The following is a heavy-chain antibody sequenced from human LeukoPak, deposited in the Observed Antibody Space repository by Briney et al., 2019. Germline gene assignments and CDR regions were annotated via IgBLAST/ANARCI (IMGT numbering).Heavy chain of an antibody. Sequence: HPGGSLRLSCAASGFTFSSYAMSWVRQAPGKGLEWVSAISGSGGSTYYADSVKGRFTISRDNSKNTLYLQMNSLRAEDTAVYYCGKDRRYIVVLVASRGYYIDDWGQGTLVTVSS. CDR2: ISGSGGST. CDR3: GKDRRYIVVLVASRGYYIDD. D-gene: IGHD2-15*01. J-gene: IGHJ4*02. V-gene: IGHV3-23*01. CDR1: GFTFSSYA.